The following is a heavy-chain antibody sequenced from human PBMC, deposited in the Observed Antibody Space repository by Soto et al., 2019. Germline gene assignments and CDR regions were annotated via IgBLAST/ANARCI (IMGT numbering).Heavy chain of an antibody. V-gene: IGHV3-21*06. CDR3: ARESEDLTSNFDY. CDR1: GFTFTRYS. CDR2: ISSTTNYI. Sequence: GSLRLSCAASGFTFTRYSMNWVRQAPGKGLEWVSSISSTTNYIYYGDSMKGRFTISRDNAKNSLYLEMNSLRAEDTAVYYCARESEDLTSNFDYWGQGTLVTVSS. J-gene: IGHJ4*02.